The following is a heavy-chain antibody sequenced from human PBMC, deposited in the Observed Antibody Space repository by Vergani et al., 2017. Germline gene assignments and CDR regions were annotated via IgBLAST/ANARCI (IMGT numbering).Heavy chain of an antibody. V-gene: IGHV3-15*07. CDR1: GFSFRNAW. CDR3: TSDPRYCGDGSCYWLRDHHYYGMDV. J-gene: IGHJ6*02. D-gene: IGHD2-21*01. Sequence: EVQLVESGGGIVKPGGSLRLSCVASGFSFRNAWMNWVRRTPGKGLEWVGRIKSTFDRGTTDYAAAVKGRFTISRDDSKNTLFLQMNGLKTEDIGVYYCTSDPRYCGDGSCYWLRDHHYYGMDVWGQGTTVAFCS. CDR2: IKSTFDRGTT.